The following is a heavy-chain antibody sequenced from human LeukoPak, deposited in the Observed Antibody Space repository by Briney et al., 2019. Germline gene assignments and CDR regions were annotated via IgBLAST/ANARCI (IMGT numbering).Heavy chain of an antibody. V-gene: IGHV3-23*01. CDR3: AKVSGWDYYDSSGYDC. CDR1: GFTFSSYA. D-gene: IGHD3-22*01. J-gene: IGHJ4*02. Sequence: TGGSLRLSCAASGFTFSSYAMSWVRQAPGKGLEWVSAISGSGGSTYYADSVKGRFTISRDNSKNTLYLQMNSLRAEDTAVYYCAKVSGWDYYDSSGYDCWGQGTLVTVSS. CDR2: ISGSGGST.